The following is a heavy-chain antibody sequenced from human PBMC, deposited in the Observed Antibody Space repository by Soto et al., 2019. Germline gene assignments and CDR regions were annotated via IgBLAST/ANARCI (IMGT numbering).Heavy chain of an antibody. CDR3: AKDRRAGGNSAFYFDF. D-gene: IGHD3-16*01. V-gene: IGHV3-23*01. CDR1: GFKFSNYA. Sequence: GGSLRLSCAASGFKFSNYAMSWVRQAPGKGLEWVSLISATGGGTYYADSVKGRFTISRDNSHNTLHLKVHSLTAEDTAVYYCAKDRRAGGNSAFYFDFWGQGAKVIVSS. CDR2: ISATGGGT. J-gene: IGHJ4*02.